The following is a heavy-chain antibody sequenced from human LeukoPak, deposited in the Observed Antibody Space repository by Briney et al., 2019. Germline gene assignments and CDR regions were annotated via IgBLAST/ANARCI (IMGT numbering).Heavy chain of an antibody. CDR1: GYTFTSYG. J-gene: IGHJ5*02. Sequence: ASVKVSCKASGYTFTSYGISWVRQAPGQGLEWTGWISAYNGNTNYAQKLQGRVTMTTDTSTSTAYMELRSLRSDDTAVYYCARGNTIIRYFDWSNNWFDPWGQGTLVTVSS. D-gene: IGHD3-9*01. CDR2: ISAYNGNT. CDR3: ARGNTIIRYFDWSNNWFDP. V-gene: IGHV1-18*01.